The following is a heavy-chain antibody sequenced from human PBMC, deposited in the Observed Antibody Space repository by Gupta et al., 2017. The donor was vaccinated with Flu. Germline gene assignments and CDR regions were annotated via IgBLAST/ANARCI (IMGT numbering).Heavy chain of an antibody. CDR3: ARTPLFSSSPFPLS. Sequence: HLQESGPGLVKPSETLSLTCTVSGASIDNSNYYWGWIRQPPGKGFEWLANIFHDGHTYYNPSRKSRLSISIDTSNNRFSLSVRSLTAADTAVYYCARTPLFSSSPFPLSWGQGSLVTVSS. CDR2: IFHDGHT. D-gene: IGHD6-6*01. J-gene: IGHJ5*02. V-gene: IGHV4-39*02. CDR1: GASIDNSNYY.